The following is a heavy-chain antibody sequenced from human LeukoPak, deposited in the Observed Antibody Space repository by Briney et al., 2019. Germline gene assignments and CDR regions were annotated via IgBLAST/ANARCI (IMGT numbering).Heavy chain of an antibody. CDR1: GFTFSSYA. Sequence: HPGGSLRLSCAASGFTFSSYAMSWVRQAPGKGLERVSAISGSGGSTYYADSVKGRFTISRDNSKNTLYLQMNSLRAEDTAVYYCAKHRTKVAGTFQHWGQGTLVTVSS. V-gene: IGHV3-23*01. J-gene: IGHJ1*01. CDR3: AKHRTKVAGTFQH. D-gene: IGHD6-19*01. CDR2: ISGSGGST.